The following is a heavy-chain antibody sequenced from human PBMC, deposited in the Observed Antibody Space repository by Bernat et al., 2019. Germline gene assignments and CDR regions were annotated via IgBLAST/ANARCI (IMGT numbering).Heavy chain of an antibody. Sequence: QVQLVQSGAEVKKPGSSVKVSCKASGGTFSSYAISWVRQAPGQGLEWMGRIIPILGIANYAQKFQGRVTITADKSTSTAYMELSSLRSEDTAVYYCARDKVLSGSYYQDYWGQGTWSPSPQ. CDR3: ARDKVLSGSYYQDY. CDR1: GGTFSSYA. D-gene: IGHD1-26*01. CDR2: IIPILGIA. J-gene: IGHJ4*02. V-gene: IGHV1-69*04.